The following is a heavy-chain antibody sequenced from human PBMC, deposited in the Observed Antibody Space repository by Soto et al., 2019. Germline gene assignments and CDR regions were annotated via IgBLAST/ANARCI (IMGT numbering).Heavy chain of an antibody. V-gene: IGHV3-30*18. J-gene: IGHJ4*02. CDR2: ILDDGSNK. CDR3: ANPSRRDGYNYGY. D-gene: IGHD5-12*01. CDR1: GFTFSSYG. Sequence: QVQLVESGGGVVQPGRSLRLSCAASGFTFSSYGMHWVRQAPGKGLEWVAVILDDGSNKYYADSVKGRFTIARDNSKNTLYLQMNSLRAEDTAVSYCANPSRRDGYNYGYWGQGTLVTVSS.